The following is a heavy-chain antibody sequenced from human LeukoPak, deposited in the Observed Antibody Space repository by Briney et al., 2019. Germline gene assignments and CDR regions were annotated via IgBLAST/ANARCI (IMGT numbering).Heavy chain of an antibody. J-gene: IGHJ6*03. D-gene: IGHD6-6*01. CDR2: INWNGGST. CDR1: GFTFDDYG. Sequence: GGSLRLSCAASGFTFDDYGMSWVRHAPGKGLEWVSGINWNGGSTGYADSVKGRFTISRDNAKNSLYLQMNSLRAEDTALYYCAGSIAARYYYYYYMDVWGKGTTVTVSS. V-gene: IGHV3-20*04. CDR3: AGSIAARYYYYYYMDV.